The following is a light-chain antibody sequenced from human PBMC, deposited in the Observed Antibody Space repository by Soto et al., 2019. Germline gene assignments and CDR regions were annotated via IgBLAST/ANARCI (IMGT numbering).Light chain of an antibody. CDR3: QQRNSWPLT. CDR2: EAS. Sequence: VLTQSPDTLSLSPGERATLSCRASQDVGNFLVWYHQKPGLSPSLVIYEASKRATDIPDRFSGSGSGTAFTLTINRLEPEDVGLYYCQQRNSWPLTFGGGTKVELK. J-gene: IGKJ4*01. CDR1: QDVGNF. V-gene: IGKV3-11*01.